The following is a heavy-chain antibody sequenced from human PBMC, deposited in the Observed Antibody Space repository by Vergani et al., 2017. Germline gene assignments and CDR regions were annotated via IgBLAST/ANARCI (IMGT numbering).Heavy chain of an antibody. Sequence: VQLVESGGGLVKPGGSLRLSCAASGFTFSSYSMNWVRQAPGKGLEWVSSISSSSSYIYYADSVKGRFTISRDNAKNSLYLQMNSLRAEDTAVYYCARDLYGSGSYTLDYWGQGTLVTVSS. V-gene: IGHV3-21*01. CDR3: ARDLYGSGSYTLDY. J-gene: IGHJ4*02. CDR2: ISSSSSYI. D-gene: IGHD3-10*01. CDR1: GFTFSSYS.